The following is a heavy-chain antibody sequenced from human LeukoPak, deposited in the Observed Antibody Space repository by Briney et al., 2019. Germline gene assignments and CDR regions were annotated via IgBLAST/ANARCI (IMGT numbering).Heavy chain of an antibody. CDR2: ITSSSTYI. D-gene: IGHD1-1*01. J-gene: IGHJ4*02. V-gene: IGHV3-21*01. CDR1: GFTFSGYT. Sequence: KPGGSLRLSCAASGFTFSGYTMTWVRQAPGKGLEWVSSITSSSTYIYYADSVKGRFTISRDNTKNSLYLQMNSLRAEDTAVYYCAIGRTGTSAYFDYWGQGTLVTVSS. CDR3: AIGRTGTSAYFDY.